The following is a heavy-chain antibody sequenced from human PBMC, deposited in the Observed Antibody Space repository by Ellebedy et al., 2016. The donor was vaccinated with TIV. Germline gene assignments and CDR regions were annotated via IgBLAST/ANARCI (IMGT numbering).Heavy chain of an antibody. CDR1: GFTFRNYW. D-gene: IGHD6-19*01. V-gene: IGHV3-7*01. CDR2: INQEGSEK. J-gene: IGHJ5*02. CDR3: ARDVWGGGWA. Sequence: PGGSLRLSCAASGFTFRNYWMTWVRQAPGTGLEWVANINQEGSEKNFADSVKGRFAVSRDNAKNSVYLQLSSLGAEDTAVYYCARDVWGGGWAWGQGTPVTVSS.